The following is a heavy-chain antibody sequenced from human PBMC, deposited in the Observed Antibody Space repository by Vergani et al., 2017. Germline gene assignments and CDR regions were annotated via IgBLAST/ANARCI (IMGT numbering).Heavy chain of an antibody. CDR2: IYPGDSDT. D-gene: IGHD2-2*01. CDR3: ARVLMICSSTSCHPNDAFDI. J-gene: IGHJ3*02. V-gene: IGHV5-51*01. CDR1: GYSFTSYW. Sequence: EVQLVQSGAEVKKPGESLKISCKGSGYSFTSYWIGWVRQMPGKGLEWMGIIYPGDSDTRYSPSFQGQVTISADQSISPAYLQWSSLKASDTAVYYCARVLMICSSTSCHPNDAFDIWGQGTMVTVSS.